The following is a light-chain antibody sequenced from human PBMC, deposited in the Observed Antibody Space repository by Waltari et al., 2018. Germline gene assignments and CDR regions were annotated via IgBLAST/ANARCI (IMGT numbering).Light chain of an antibody. CDR2: DVS. CDR3: SSYTSNSPFAYNYV. Sequence: QSALTQPASVSGSPGQSITISCTGTSIDVSTYNYVSWYQQHPGKAPNLMIYDVSKRPSGVAPRFSCSKSGNTASLTISGLQAEDEADYYCSSYTSNSPFAYNYVFGTGTKVTVL. V-gene: IGLV2-14*01. CDR1: SIDVSTYNY. J-gene: IGLJ1*01.